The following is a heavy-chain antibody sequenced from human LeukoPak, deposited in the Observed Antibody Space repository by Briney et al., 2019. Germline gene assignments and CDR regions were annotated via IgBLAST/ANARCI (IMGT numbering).Heavy chain of an antibody. D-gene: IGHD6-19*01. CDR3: ARDQDSSGWGENWFDP. CDR1: GYTFTGYY. J-gene: IGHJ5*02. V-gene: IGHV1-2*02. CDR2: INPNSGGT. Sequence: ASVKVSCKASGYTFTGYYMHRVRQAPGQGLDLMGWINPNSGGTNYAQKFRGRVTMPRDTSISTAYMELSRLRSDDTAVYYCARDQDSSGWGENWFDPWGQGTLVTVSS.